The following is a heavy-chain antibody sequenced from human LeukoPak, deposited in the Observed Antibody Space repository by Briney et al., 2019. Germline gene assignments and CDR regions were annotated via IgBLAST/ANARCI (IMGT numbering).Heavy chain of an antibody. V-gene: IGHV3-48*03. J-gene: IGHJ4*02. Sequence: PGGSVRLSCAASGFTFSSYEMNWVRQAPGKGLEWVSYISSSGSTIYYADSVKGRFTISRDNAKNSLYLQMNSLRAEDTAVYYCAKVVVVPAATTKTYYFDYRGQGTLVTVSS. CDR1: GFTFSSYE. CDR2: ISSSGSTI. D-gene: IGHD2-2*01. CDR3: AKVVVVPAATTKTYYFDY.